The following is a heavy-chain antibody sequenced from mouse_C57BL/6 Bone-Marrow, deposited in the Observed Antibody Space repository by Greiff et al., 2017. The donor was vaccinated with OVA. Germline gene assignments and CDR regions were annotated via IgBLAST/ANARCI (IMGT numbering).Heavy chain of an antibody. V-gene: IGHV5-6*02. CDR2: ISSGGSYT. CDR1: GFTFSSYG. J-gene: IGHJ2*01. D-gene: IGHD1-1*01. Sequence: EVKLVESGGDLVKPGGSLKLSCAASGFTFSSYGMSWVRQTPDKRLEWVATISSGGSYTYYPDSVKGRFTISRDNAKNTLYLQMSSLKSKDTAMYYCARRVPSDYYGSSYEGYWGQGTTHTVSS. CDR3: ARRVPSDYYGSSYEGY.